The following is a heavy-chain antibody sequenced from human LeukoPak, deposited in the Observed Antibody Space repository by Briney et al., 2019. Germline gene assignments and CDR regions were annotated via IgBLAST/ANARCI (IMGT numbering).Heavy chain of an antibody. V-gene: IGHV3-66*01. D-gene: IGHD1-26*01. J-gene: IGHJ4*02. CDR3: ARALVGATAY. CDR1: GFTVSSNY. Sequence: GGSLRLSCAASGFTVSSNYMSWVRQAPGKGLEWVSVIYSGGSTYYADSVKDRFTISRDNSKSTLYLQMNSLRAEDTAVYYCARALVGATAYWGQGTLVTVSS. CDR2: IYSGGST.